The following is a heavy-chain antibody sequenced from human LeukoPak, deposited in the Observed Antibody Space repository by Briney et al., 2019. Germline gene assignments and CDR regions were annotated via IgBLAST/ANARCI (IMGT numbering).Heavy chain of an antibody. CDR3: AKSGLEGIAGHSGSYLFDY. CDR1: GLTITSYT. CDR2: ISSSGSGSII. Sequence: GGSLRLSCAASGLTITSYTMNWVRQAPGKGLEWVSFISSSGSGSIIYYADSVKGRFTISRDNSKNTLYLQMNSLRAEDTAVYYCAKSGLEGIAGHSGSYLFDYWGQGTLVTVSS. D-gene: IGHD1-26*01. J-gene: IGHJ4*02. V-gene: IGHV3-23*01.